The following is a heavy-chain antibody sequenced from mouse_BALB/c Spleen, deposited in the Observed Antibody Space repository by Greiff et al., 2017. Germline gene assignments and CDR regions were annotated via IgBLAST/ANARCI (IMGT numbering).Heavy chain of an antibody. CDR3: ERHYYGSSYGRFAY. Sequence: EVKLVESGGGLVKPGGSLKLSCAASGFTFSSYSMSWVRQSPEKRLEWVAEISSGGSYTYYPDTVTGRFTIARDNAKNTLYLEMSSLRCEDTAIYACERHYYGSSYGRFAYWGQGTLVTVSA. J-gene: IGHJ3*01. V-gene: IGHV5-9-4*01. CDR1: GFTFSSYS. D-gene: IGHD1-1*01. CDR2: ISSGGSYT.